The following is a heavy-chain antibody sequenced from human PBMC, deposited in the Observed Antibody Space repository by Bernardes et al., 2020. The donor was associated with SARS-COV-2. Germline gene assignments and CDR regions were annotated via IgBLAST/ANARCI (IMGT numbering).Heavy chain of an antibody. CDR2: IIPIFGTA. J-gene: IGHJ6*03. D-gene: IGHD5-18*01. V-gene: IGHV1-69*13. CDR3: ASANTAMVQYYYYYYMDV. Sequence: SVKVSCKASGGTFSSYAISWVRQAPGQGLEWMGGIIPIFGTANYAQKFQGRVTITADESTSTAYMELSSLRSEDTAVYYCASANTAMVQYYYYYYMDVWGKGTTVTVSS. CDR1: GGTFSSYA.